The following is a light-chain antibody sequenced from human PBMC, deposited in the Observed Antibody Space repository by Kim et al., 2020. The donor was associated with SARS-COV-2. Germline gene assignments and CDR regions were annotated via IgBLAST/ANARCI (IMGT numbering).Light chain of an antibody. CDR1: SSNIGSNY. Sequence: GQRVTIACSGSSSNIGSNYVYWYQQLPGTAPKLLIYKNNQRPSGVPDRFSGSKSGTSASLAISELRSEDEADYYCAAWDDSLSGPVFGGGTQLTVL. CDR2: KNN. V-gene: IGLV1-47*01. J-gene: IGLJ2*01. CDR3: AAWDDSLSGPV.